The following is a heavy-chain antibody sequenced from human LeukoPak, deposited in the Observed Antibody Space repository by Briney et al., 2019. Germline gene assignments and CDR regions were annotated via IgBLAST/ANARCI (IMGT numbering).Heavy chain of an antibody. J-gene: IGHJ4*02. CDR1: GFTFSSYG. V-gene: IGHV3-33*01. CDR3: ARAEGSSYHFDY. Sequence: PGRSLRLSCAASGFTFSSYGMHWVRQAPGKGLEWVAVIWYDGSNKYYADSVKGRFTISRDNSKNTLYLQMNSLRAEDTAVYYCARAEGSSYHFDYWGQGTLVTASS. CDR2: IWYDGSNK. D-gene: IGHD6-6*01.